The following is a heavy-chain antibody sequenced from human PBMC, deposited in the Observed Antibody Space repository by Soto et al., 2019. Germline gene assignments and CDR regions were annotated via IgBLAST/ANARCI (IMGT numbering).Heavy chain of an antibody. CDR3: ARGGTTYGVYYYYGMDV. J-gene: IGHJ6*02. Sequence: PGGSLRLSCAASGFTFSSYGMHWVRQAPGKGLEWVAVIWYDGSNKYYADSVKGRFTISRDNSKNTLYLQMNSLRAEDTAVYYCARGGTTYGVYYYYGMDVWGQGTTVTVS. D-gene: IGHD4-17*01. CDR1: GFTFSSYG. CDR2: IWYDGSNK. V-gene: IGHV3-33*01.